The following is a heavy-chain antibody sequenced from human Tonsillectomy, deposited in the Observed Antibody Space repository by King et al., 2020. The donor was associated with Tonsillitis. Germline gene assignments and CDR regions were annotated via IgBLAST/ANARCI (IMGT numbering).Heavy chain of an antibody. CDR1: GFTCSTYG. D-gene: IGHD3-22*01. CDR3: AKEGENDSSGAFDY. CDR2: IRYDGSNK. V-gene: IGHV3-30*02. Sequence: VQLVESGGGVVQPGGPLRLSCAASGFTCSTYGMHWVRQAPGKGLVWVAFIRYDGSNKYYADSVKGRFTISRDNSKNTLFLQMNSLRAEDTAVYYCAKEGENDSSGAFDYWGQGTLVTVSS. J-gene: IGHJ4*02.